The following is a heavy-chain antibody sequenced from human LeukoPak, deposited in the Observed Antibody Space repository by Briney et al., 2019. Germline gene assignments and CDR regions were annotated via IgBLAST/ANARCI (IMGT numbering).Heavy chain of an antibody. D-gene: IGHD2-2*01. CDR3: ARAPNCSSTSCYYDY. V-gene: IGHV4-39*07. CDR2: INHSGST. CDR1: GGSVSSGSYY. Sequence: SETLSLTCTVSGGSVSSGSYYWSWIRQPPGKGLEWIGEINHSGSTNYNPSLKSRVTISVDTSKNQFSLKLSSVTAADTAVYYCARAPNCSSTSCYYDYWGQGTLVTVSS. J-gene: IGHJ4*02.